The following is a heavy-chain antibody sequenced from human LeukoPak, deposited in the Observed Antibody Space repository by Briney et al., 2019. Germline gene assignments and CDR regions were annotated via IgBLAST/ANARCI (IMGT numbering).Heavy chain of an antibody. D-gene: IGHD3-10*02. CDR1: GGSINSYC. CDR2: IYTSGST. CDR3: ARADYYYVDAFDI. J-gene: IGHJ3*02. V-gene: IGHV4-4*07. Sequence: PSETLSLTCTVSGGSINSYCWSWIRQPAGKGLEWIGRIYTSGSTNYNPSLRSRVTMSVDTSKNQFSLKLSSVTAADPAVYYCARADYYYVDAFDIWGQGTMGTVSS.